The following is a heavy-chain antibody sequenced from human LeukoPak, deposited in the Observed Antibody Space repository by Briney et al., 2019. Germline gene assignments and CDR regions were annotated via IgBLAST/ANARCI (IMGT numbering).Heavy chain of an antibody. Sequence: SQTLSLTCTVSGGSISSGGYYCTWIRQHPGKGLEWIGDIYYSGSTYYNPSLKSRVTISIDTSKNQFSLELRSVTAADTAVYYCARVRNGGNSGDYWGQGTLVTVSS. CDR2: IYYSGST. V-gene: IGHV4-31*03. J-gene: IGHJ4*02. CDR1: GGSISSGGYY. D-gene: IGHD4-23*01. CDR3: ARVRNGGNSGDY.